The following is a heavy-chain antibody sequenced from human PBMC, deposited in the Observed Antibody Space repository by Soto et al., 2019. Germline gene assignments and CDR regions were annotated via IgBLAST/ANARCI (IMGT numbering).Heavy chain of an antibody. CDR3: ARVGIEYDSSGYYYGDFDY. CDR2: IIPILGIA. J-gene: IGHJ4*02. D-gene: IGHD3-22*01. Sequence: QVQLVQSGAEVKKPGSSVKVSCKASGGTFSSYTISWVRQAPGQGLEWMGRIIPILGIANYAQKFQGRVTITADKSTSTAYMELSSLRSEDTAVYYCARVGIEYDSSGYYYGDFDYWGQGTLVTVSS. CDR1: GGTFSSYT. V-gene: IGHV1-69*02.